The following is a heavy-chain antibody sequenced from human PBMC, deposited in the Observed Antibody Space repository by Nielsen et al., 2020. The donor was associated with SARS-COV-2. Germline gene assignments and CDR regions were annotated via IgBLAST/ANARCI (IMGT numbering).Heavy chain of an antibody. CDR2: ISAYNGNT. J-gene: IGHJ3*02. D-gene: IGHD3-9*01. CDR3: ARDQTYYDILTGSSPPPDAFDI. CDR1: GYTFTSYY. Sequence: ASVKVSCKASGYTFTSYYMHWVRQAPGQGLEWMGWISAYNGNTNYAQKLQGRVTMTTDTSTSTAYMELSSLRSEDTAVYYCARDQTYYDILTGSSPPPDAFDIWGQGTMVTVSS. V-gene: IGHV1-18*04.